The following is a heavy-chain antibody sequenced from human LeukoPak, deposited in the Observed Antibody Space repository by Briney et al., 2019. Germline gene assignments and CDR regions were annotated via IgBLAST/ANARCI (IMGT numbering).Heavy chain of an antibody. J-gene: IGHJ4*02. CDR3: ARHGSTDYFDY. CDR1: GGSISSTTSY. V-gene: IGHV4-39*01. CDR2: IYYSGST. Sequence: SETLSLTCAVSGGSISSTTSYWGWIRQPPGQGLEWIGRIYYSGSTFYNPSLKSRVTISVDTSKNQLPLRLSSVTAADTAVYYCARHGSTDYFDYWGQGTLVTVSS. D-gene: IGHD2-2*03.